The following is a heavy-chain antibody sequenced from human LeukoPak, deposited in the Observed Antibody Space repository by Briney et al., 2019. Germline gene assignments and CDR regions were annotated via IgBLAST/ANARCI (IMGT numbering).Heavy chain of an antibody. V-gene: IGHV3-7*01. J-gene: IGHJ4*02. D-gene: IGHD5-18*01. CDR3: ARHLSGVTGYTYGRGIDY. Sequence: GGSLRLSCAASGFTFTNYWMSWVRQALGKGLEWVANIKKDGSEKYYMDSVKGRFTISRDNAKTSLYLQMNSLRAEDTAVYYCARHLSGVTGYTYGRGIDYWGQGTLVTVSS. CDR2: IKKDGSEK. CDR1: GFTFTNYW.